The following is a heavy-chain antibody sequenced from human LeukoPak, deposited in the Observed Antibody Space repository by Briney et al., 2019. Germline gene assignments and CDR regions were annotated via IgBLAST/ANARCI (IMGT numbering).Heavy chain of an antibody. CDR1: GFIFSSYW. V-gene: IGHV3-74*01. CDR2: INSDGSWT. D-gene: IGHD2/OR15-2a*01. J-gene: IGHJ4*02. Sequence: GGSLRLSCAASGFIFSSYWMNWARQAPGKGLVWVSHINSDGSWTSYADSVKGRFTISKDNAKNTVYLQMNSLRAEDTAVYYCVSFYETYWGRGTLVTVSS. CDR3: VSFYETY.